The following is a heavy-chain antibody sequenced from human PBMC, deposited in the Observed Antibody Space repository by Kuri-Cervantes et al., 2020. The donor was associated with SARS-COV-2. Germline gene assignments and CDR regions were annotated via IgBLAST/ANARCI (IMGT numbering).Heavy chain of an antibody. CDR2: IYYSGST. Sequence: GSLRLSCTVSGGSISSYYWSWIRQPPGKGLEWIGYIYYSGSTNYNPSLKSRVTISVDTSKNQFSLKLSSVTAADTAVYYCARSFSSWYPDYWGQGTLVTVSS. D-gene: IGHD6-13*01. CDR1: GGSISSYY. CDR3: ARSFSSWYPDY. J-gene: IGHJ4*02. V-gene: IGHV4-59*12.